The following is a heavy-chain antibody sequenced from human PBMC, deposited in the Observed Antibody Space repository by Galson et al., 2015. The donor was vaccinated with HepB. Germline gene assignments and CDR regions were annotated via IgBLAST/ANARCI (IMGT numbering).Heavy chain of an antibody. D-gene: IGHD5-24*01. CDR3: ARDHGGPDDY. V-gene: IGHV3-74*01. Sequence: SLRLSCAASGVTFSRYWMHWVRQVPGKGLVWVSRINEDGSTRSYADSVRGRFTISRDSAKNMVYLQMNSLRVEDTAVYYCARDHGGPDDYWGQGTLVTVSS. CDR2: INEDGSTR. CDR1: GVTFSRYW. J-gene: IGHJ4*02.